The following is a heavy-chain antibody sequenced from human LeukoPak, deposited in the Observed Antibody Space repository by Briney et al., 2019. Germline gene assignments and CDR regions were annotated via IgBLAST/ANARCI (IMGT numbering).Heavy chain of an antibody. Sequence: SETLSLTCTVSGGSLSDYYWSWIRQPPGKGLEWIGEINHSGSTNYNPSLKSRVTMSVDTSKNQFSLKLSSVTAADTAVYYCARDTVGDFDYWGQGTLVTVSS. CDR2: INHSGST. D-gene: IGHD1-26*01. V-gene: IGHV4-34*01. CDR1: GGSLSDYY. J-gene: IGHJ4*02. CDR3: ARDTVGDFDY.